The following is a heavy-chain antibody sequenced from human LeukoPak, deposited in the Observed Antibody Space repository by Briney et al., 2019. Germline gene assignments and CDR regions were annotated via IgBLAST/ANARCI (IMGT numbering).Heavy chain of an antibody. Sequence: GGSLRLSCAASGFTFSSYSMNWVRQAPGKGLEWVSSISSSSSYIYYADSVKGRFTISRDNAKNSLYLQMNSLRAEDTAVYYCARGPLEYDSSGYYYKGAFDYWGQGTLVTVSS. CDR1: GFTFSSYS. J-gene: IGHJ4*02. CDR2: ISSSSSYI. D-gene: IGHD3-22*01. CDR3: ARGPLEYDSSGYYYKGAFDY. V-gene: IGHV3-21*01.